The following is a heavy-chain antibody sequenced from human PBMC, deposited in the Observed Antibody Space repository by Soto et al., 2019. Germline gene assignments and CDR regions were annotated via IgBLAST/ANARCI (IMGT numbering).Heavy chain of an antibody. V-gene: IGHV3-74*01. J-gene: IGHJ3*02. D-gene: IGHD2-15*01. CDR1: GFTFSTYW. CDR2: INSDGSST. CDR3: ARRSLLGYCSGGSCSNAFDI. Sequence: GGSLRLSCAASGFTFSTYWMHWVRQAPGKGLVWVSRINSDGSSTSYADSVKGRFTISRDNAKNTLYLQMSSLRAEDTAVYYYARRSLLGYCSGGSCSNAFDIWGQGTMVTVSS.